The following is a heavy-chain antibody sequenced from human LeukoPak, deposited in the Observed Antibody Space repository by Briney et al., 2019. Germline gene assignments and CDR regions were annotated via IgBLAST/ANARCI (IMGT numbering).Heavy chain of an antibody. CDR2: MNPNSGNT. Sequence: ASVKVSCKASGYTFTSYDINRVRHATGQGLEWMGWMNPNSGNTGYAEKFTGRVTMHRNTFISTAYMELSSLRSEDTAVYYYARVSRSSVTIFGVVTGLYYYYMDVWGKGTTVTVSS. CDR1: GYTFTSYD. V-gene: IGHV1-8*01. J-gene: IGHJ6*03. CDR3: ARVSRSSVTIFGVVTGLYYYYMDV. D-gene: IGHD3-3*01.